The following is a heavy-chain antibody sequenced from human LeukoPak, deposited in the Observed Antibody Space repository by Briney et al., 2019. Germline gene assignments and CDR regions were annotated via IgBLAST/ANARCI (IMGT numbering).Heavy chain of an antibody. D-gene: IGHD2-15*01. J-gene: IGHJ4*02. V-gene: IGHV1-2*02. Sequence: ASVKVSCKASGYTFTGYYMHWVRQAPGQGPEWMGWINPNSGGTKYAQKFQGRVTVTRDTSINTAYMELSRLRSDDTAVYYCTKRGAYGSGRSYFFEFWGQGTLVTVSS. CDR2: INPNSGGT. CDR1: GYTFTGYY. CDR3: TKRGAYGSGRSYFFEF.